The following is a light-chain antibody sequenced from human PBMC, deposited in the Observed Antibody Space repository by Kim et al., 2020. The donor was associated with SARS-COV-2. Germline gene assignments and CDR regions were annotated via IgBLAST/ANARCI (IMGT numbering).Light chain of an antibody. CDR3: QQYGSSPWT. CDR2: GAS. CDR1: QSVSSSY. J-gene: IGKJ1*01. V-gene: IGKV3-20*01. Sequence: LRGEKATLTCRASQSVSSSYLAWYQQKPGQAPRLLIYGASSRATGIPDRFSGSGSGTDFTLTISRLEPEDFAVYYCQQYGSSPWTFGQGTKVDIK.